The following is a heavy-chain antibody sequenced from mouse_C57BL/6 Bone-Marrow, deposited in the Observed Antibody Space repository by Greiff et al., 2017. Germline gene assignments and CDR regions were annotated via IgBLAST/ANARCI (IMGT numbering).Heavy chain of an antibody. CDR3: ARDLLRAMDY. Sequence: EVKLVESEGGLVQPGSSMKLSCTASGFTFSDYYMAWVRQVPEKGLEWVANINYDGSSTYYLDSLKSRFIISRDNAKNILYLQMSSLKSEDTATYYCARDLLRAMDYWGQGPSVTVSS. V-gene: IGHV5-16*01. D-gene: IGHD1-1*01. CDR2: INYDGSST. CDR1: GFTFSDYY. J-gene: IGHJ4*01.